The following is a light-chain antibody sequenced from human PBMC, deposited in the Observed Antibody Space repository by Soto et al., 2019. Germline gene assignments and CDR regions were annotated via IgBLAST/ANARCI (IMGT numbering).Light chain of an antibody. V-gene: IGLV2-8*01. J-gene: IGLJ1*01. CDR2: EVS. Sequence: QPALTQPPSASGSPGQSVTISCTGTSSDIGAYNYVSWYQQYPGKAPKLMIFEVSKRPSGVPDRFSGSKSGNTASPTVSGLQAEDEDDYYCCSYAGSNNLIFGTGTKVTV. CDR3: CSYAGSNNLI. CDR1: SSDIGAYNY.